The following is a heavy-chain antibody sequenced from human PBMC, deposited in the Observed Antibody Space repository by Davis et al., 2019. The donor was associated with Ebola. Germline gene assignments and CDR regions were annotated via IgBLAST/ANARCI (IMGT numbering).Heavy chain of an antibody. J-gene: IGHJ4*02. Sequence: AASVKVSCKASGYTFNSYDINWVRQAPGQGLEWMGWINPNSGGTNYAQKFQGRVTMTRDTSITTAYMELSRLRSDDTAVYYCARDGSTSDQKSGELDYWGQGPLVTVSS. CDR1: GYTFNSYD. CDR2: INPNSGGT. D-gene: IGHD7-27*01. V-gene: IGHV1-2*02. CDR3: ARDGSTSDQKSGELDY.